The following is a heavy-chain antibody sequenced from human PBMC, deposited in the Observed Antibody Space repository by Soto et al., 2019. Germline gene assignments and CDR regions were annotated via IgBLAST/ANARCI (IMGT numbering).Heavy chain of an antibody. J-gene: IGHJ6*02. V-gene: IGHV5-51*01. Sequence: GESLKISCKGSGHSFTSYWIGWVRQMPGKGLEWMGIIYPGDSDTRYSPSFQGQVTISADKSISTAYLQWSSLKASDTAMYYCAICSSTSCYTSSYYYYGMDVWGQGTTVTVSS. CDR3: AICSSTSCYTSSYYYYGMDV. D-gene: IGHD2-2*02. CDR1: GHSFTSYW. CDR2: IYPGDSDT.